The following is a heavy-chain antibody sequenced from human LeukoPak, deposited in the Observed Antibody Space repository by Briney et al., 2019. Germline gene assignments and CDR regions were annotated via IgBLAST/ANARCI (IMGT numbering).Heavy chain of an antibody. Sequence: SETLPLTCTVSGGSISSYYWSWIRQPPGKGLEWIGYIYYSGSTNYNPSLKSRVTISVDTSKNQFSLRLSSVTAADTAVYYCARVALATDYYYYYMDVWGKGTTVTVSS. CDR2: IYYSGST. CDR3: ARVALATDYYYYYMDV. D-gene: IGHD5-24*01. J-gene: IGHJ6*03. CDR1: GGSISSYY. V-gene: IGHV4-59*01.